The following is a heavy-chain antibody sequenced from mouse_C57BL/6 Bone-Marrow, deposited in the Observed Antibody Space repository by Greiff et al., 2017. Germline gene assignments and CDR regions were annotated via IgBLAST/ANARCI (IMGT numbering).Heavy chain of an antibody. J-gene: IGHJ3*01. V-gene: IGHV1-81*01. CDR1: GYTFTSYG. CDR2: IYPSSGNT. Sequence: QVQLQQSGAELARPGASVKLSCKASGYTFTSYGISWVKQRTGQGLEWIGEIYPSSGNTYYNQKFKGKATSTAAKSSSTAYMEIRSLTSEDSAVYFCARGGGPRAWFAYWGQGTLVTVSA. CDR3: ARGGGPRAWFAY.